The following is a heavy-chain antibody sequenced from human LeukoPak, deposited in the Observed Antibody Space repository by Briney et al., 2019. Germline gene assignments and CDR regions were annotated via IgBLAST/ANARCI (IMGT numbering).Heavy chain of an antibody. Sequence: ASVKVSCKASGYSFTSYYIHWVRQAPGQGLEWMGIINPGGDFTDYAQKFQGRLTMTRDTSTSTVHMELSSLTSEDTAVYFCARDIYQRHLGAASFDYWGQGTLVTVSS. CDR1: GYSFTSYY. J-gene: IGHJ4*02. CDR3: ARDIYQRHLGAASFDY. V-gene: IGHV1-46*01. CDR2: INPGGDFT. D-gene: IGHD1-26*01.